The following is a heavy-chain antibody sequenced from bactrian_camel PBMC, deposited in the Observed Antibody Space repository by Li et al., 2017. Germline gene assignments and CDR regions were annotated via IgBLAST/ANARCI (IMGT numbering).Heavy chain of an antibody. Sequence: HVQLVESGGDSVQAGGSLRLSCTASGLTFGDYAVGWFRQAPGKEREFVSSISTDGTTRYADSVKGRFTISKDKAKDTVYLQMNSLKPEDTAMYSCVPGGSWSCTRRRYWGQGTQVTVS. CDR2: ISTDGTT. V-gene: IGHV3S60*01. J-gene: IGHJ4*01. D-gene: IGHD2*01. CDR1: GLTFGDYA. CDR3: VPGGSWSCTRRRY.